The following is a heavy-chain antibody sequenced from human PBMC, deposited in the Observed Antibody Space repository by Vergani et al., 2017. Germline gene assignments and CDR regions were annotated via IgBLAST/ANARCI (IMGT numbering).Heavy chain of an antibody. D-gene: IGHD3-10*01. CDR2: ISSGGGDT. Sequence: EVQLLESGGGLVQPGGSRRLSCAGAGFTFDTYTMAYVRQAPGKGLEWVATISSGGGDTFYADSVKGRFTISRDNSKNTLFLQMNSLKDEDTAVYYCTTAWGLYYLHGEYFQYWGRGTLVSVSS. J-gene: IGHJ1*01. CDR3: TTAWGLYYLHGEYFQY. V-gene: IGHV3-23*01. CDR1: GFTFDTYT.